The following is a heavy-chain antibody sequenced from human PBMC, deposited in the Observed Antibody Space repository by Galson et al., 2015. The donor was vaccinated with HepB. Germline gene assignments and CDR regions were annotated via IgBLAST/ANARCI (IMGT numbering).Heavy chain of an antibody. D-gene: IGHD3-10*01. Sequence: SLRLSCAASGFTFDDYAMHWVRQAPGKGLEWVSGISWNSGSIGYADSVKGRFTISRDNAKNSLYLQMNSLRAEDTALYYCAKGAELLWFGEGLGGGYFDYWGQGTPVTVSS. J-gene: IGHJ4*02. V-gene: IGHV3-9*01. CDR3: AKGAELLWFGEGLGGGYFDY. CDR2: ISWNSGSI. CDR1: GFTFDDYA.